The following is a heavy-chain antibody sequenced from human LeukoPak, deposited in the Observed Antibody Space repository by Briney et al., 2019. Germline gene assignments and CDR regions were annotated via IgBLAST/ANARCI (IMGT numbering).Heavy chain of an antibody. CDR1: GYTFPDYY. CDR3: ARATSLGELSHMDV. Sequence: VKVSFKASGYTFPDYYMHWVRQAPGQGLEWMGWINPNSGGTNYAQKFQGRVTMTRDTSISTAYMELSRLRSDDTAVYYCARATSLGELSHMDVWGKGTTVTVSS. D-gene: IGHD3-16*02. CDR2: INPNSGGT. J-gene: IGHJ6*03. V-gene: IGHV1-2*02.